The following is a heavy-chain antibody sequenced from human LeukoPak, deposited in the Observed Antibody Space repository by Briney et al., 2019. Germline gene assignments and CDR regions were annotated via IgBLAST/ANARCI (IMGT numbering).Heavy chain of an antibody. D-gene: IGHD3-16*01. J-gene: IGHJ6*02. CDR2: IYPGDSDT. CDR1: GYSFTSYW. CDR3: ARQRGTEDYYYGMDV. V-gene: IGHV5-51*01. Sequence: GESLKTSCKGSGYSFTSYWIGWVRQMPGKGLEWMGIIYPGDSDTRYSPSFQGQVTISADKSISTAYLQWSSLKASDTAMYYCARQRGTEDYYYGMDVWGQGTTVTVSS.